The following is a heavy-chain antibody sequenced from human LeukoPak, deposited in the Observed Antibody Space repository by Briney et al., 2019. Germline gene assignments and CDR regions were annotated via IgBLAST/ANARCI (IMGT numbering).Heavy chain of an antibody. CDR3: GNGDYLSLKS. CDR1: GYTFTSYY. V-gene: IGHV1-46*01. CDR2: INPSGGAT. J-gene: IGHJ4*02. D-gene: IGHD4-17*01. Sequence: ASVKVSCKASGYTFTSYYMHWVRQAPGQGLEWMGIINPSGGATSYAQRFQGRFTMTRDTSTSTVYMELSSLRSEDTAVYYCGNGDYLSLKSWGQGTLVTVSS.